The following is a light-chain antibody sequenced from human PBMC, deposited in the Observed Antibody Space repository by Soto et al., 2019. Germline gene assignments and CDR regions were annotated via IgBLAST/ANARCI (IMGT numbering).Light chain of an antibody. CDR3: QQYVRSPWT. J-gene: IGKJ1*01. CDR2: GAS. V-gene: IGKV3-20*01. CDR1: QSVSSN. Sequence: EIVMTQSPATLSVSPGERATLSCRASQSVSSNLVWYQQKPGQAPRLLIYGASSRATGIPDRFSGSGSGTDFTLTISRLEPEDFAVYYCQQYVRSPWTFGQGTKVDIK.